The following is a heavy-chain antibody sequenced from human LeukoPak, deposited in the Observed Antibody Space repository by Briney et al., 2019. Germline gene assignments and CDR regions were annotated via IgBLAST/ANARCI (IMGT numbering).Heavy chain of an antibody. CDR2: ISYDGSNK. D-gene: IGHD2-2*01. J-gene: IGHJ3*02. V-gene: IGHV3-30*03. CDR1: GFTFSSYG. CDR3: ARFGYCSSTSCPGDALDI. Sequence: PGRSLRLSCAASGFTFSSYGMHWVRQAPGKGLEWVAVISYDGSNKYYADSVKGRFTISRDNSKNTLYLQMNSLRAEDTAVYYCARFGYCSSTSCPGDALDIWGQGTMVTVSS.